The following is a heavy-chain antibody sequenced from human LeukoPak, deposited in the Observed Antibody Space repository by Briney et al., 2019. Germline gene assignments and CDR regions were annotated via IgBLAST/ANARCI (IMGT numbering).Heavy chain of an antibody. J-gene: IGHJ6*02. CDR1: GFTFSSHS. CDR3: ARDLAQVITQWLVPSTRDYGMDV. Sequence: GGSLRLSCAASGFTFSSHSMNWVRQAPGKGLEWVSYISSSSSTIYYADSVKGRFTISRDNAKNSLYLQMNSLRAEDTAVYYCARDLAQVITQWLVPSTRDYGMDVWGQGTTVTVSS. V-gene: IGHV3-48*01. CDR2: ISSSSSTI. D-gene: IGHD6-19*01.